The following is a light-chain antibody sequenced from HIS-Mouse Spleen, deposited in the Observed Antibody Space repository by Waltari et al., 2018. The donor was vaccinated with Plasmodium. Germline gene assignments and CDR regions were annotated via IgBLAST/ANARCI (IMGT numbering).Light chain of an antibody. J-gene: IGLJ2*01. V-gene: IGLV3-1*01. CDR2: QDS. CDR3: QAWDSSTVV. CDR1: PSGDQS. Sequence: SYELTLPPSVSVSPRQTANLPCSRAPSGDQSACWYQQKPGQSPGLVIYQDSKRPSGIPERFSGSNSGNTATLTISGTQAMDEADYYCQAWDSSTVVFGGGTKLTVL.